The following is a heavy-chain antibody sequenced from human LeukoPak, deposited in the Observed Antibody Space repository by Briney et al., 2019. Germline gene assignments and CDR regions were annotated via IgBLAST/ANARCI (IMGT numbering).Heavy chain of an antibody. J-gene: IGHJ4*02. CDR1: GYTFTSYG. V-gene: IGHV1-18*04. D-gene: IGHD4-23*01. CDR2: ISAYNGNT. Sequence: ASVKLSCKASGYTFTSYGISWVRHAPGQGIEWMRWISAYNGNTNYAQKLQGRVTMTTDTSTSTASMELRSLRSDDTAVYYCARGTRGVNSPYFDYWGQGTLVTVSS. CDR3: ARGTRGVNSPYFDY.